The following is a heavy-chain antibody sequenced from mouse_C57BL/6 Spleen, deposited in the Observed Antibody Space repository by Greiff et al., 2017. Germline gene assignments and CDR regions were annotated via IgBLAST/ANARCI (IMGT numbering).Heavy chain of an antibody. V-gene: IGHV1-9*01. D-gene: IGHD1-1*01. CDR1: GYTFTGYW. J-gene: IGHJ2*01. CDR3: ARTHSSSRLYFDY. Sequence: QVQLQQSGAELMKPGASVKLSCKATGYTFTGYWIEWVKQRPGHGLEWIGEILPGSGSTYYNEKFKGKATFTADTSSNTAYMHLRSLTTEDSAIYYYARTHSSSRLYFDYWGQGTTLTVSS. CDR2: ILPGSGST.